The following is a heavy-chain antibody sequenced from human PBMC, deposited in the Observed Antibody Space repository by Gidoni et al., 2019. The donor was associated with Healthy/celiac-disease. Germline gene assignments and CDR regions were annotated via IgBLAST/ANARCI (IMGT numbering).Heavy chain of an antibody. J-gene: IGHJ4*02. Sequence: QVQLQQWGAGLLKPSETLSLTCAVYGGSFSGYYWSWIRQPPGKGLEWIGEINHSGSTNYNPSLKSRVTISVDTSKNQFSLKLSSVTAADTAVYYCARLRGDGSGSYYNNLDFDYWGQGTLVTVSS. D-gene: IGHD3-10*01. CDR2: INHSGST. CDR3: ARLRGDGSGSYYNNLDFDY. V-gene: IGHV4-34*01. CDR1: GGSFSGYY.